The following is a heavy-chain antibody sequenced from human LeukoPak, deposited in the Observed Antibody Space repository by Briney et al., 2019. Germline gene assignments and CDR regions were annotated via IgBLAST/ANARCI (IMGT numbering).Heavy chain of an antibody. Sequence: SETLSLTCIVSVGPFSTYSWNWFRQSPGKGLEGVGYISHSGTTSYDSYFRSRVTISVDTSKNQLSLKLTSVTAADTAVYYCARWDDSAWAFGNWGPGTLVTVSS. J-gene: IGHJ4*02. CDR2: ISHSGTT. CDR1: VGPFSTYS. D-gene: IGHD6-19*01. CDR3: ARWDDSAWAFGN. V-gene: IGHV4-59*08.